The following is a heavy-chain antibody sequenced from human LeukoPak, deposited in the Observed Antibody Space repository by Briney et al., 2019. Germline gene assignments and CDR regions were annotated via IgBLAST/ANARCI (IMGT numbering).Heavy chain of an antibody. Sequence: GGSLRLSCAASGFAFSNYAMSWVRQAPGKGLEWVSSLSGGGDSRYYADSVMGRFTISRDNSKNTLYLQMDSLRAEDTAVYYCATDYDYIWGSYGFDPWGQGTLVTVSS. CDR3: ATDYDYIWGSYGFDP. CDR2: LSGGGDSR. CDR1: GFAFSNYA. D-gene: IGHD3-16*01. V-gene: IGHV3-23*01. J-gene: IGHJ5*02.